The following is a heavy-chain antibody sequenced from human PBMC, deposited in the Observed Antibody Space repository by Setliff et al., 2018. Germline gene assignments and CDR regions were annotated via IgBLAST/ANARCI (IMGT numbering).Heavy chain of an antibody. CDR2: IIPTFGTP. CDR3: ARSPAVLGIVYLDP. J-gene: IGHJ5*02. D-gene: IGHD2-15*01. Sequence: GASVKVSCKASGDSFNNYAISWVRQAPGQGLEWMGGIIPTFGTPAYAQKFQDRVTITTDESTSTAYMELDSLRSEDTAVYYCARSPAVLGIVYLDPWGQGTLVTVSS. CDR1: GDSFNNYA. V-gene: IGHV1-69*05.